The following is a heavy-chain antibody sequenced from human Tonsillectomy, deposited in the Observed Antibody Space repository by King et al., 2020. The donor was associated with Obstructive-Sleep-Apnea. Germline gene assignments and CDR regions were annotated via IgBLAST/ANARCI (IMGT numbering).Heavy chain of an antibody. Sequence: QVQLVESGGGVVQPGGSLRLSCAASGFTFSSYGMHWVRQAPGKGLEWVAFIRYDGSNKYYADSVKGRFTISRDNSKNTLYLQMNSLRAEDTAVYYCAKDASIAAAGRGGFFGFDYWGQGTLVTVSS. CDR1: GFTFSSYG. V-gene: IGHV3-30*02. D-gene: IGHD6-13*01. CDR2: IRYDGSNK. J-gene: IGHJ4*02. CDR3: AKDASIAAAGRGGFFGFDY.